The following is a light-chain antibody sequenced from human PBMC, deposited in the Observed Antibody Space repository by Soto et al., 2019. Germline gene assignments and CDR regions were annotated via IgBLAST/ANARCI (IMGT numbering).Light chain of an antibody. CDR2: SAS. J-gene: IGKJ1*01. CDR3: QQSFGIPRT. Sequence: DIQMNQSPSSLSASAGDRVTITCRASQTISNYLSWYQQKPGEAPKLLIYSASSLESGVPPRFSGSGSGTDFILTISSLQPEDFATYYRQQSFGIPRTFGQGTKVEIK. CDR1: QTISNY. V-gene: IGKV1-39*01.